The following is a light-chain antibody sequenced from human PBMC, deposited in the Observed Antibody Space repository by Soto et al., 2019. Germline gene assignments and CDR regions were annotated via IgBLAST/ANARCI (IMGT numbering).Light chain of an antibody. Sequence: EIVLTQSPGTLSLSPGERATLSCRASQSVSSSYLAWYQQKPGQSPRLLIYGASSRATGIPDRFSGSGSGTDFTLTISRLEPEDFAVYYCQQYGPSPFTFGPGTNVDIK. J-gene: IGKJ3*01. CDR1: QSVSSSY. CDR2: GAS. CDR3: QQYGPSPFT. V-gene: IGKV3-20*01.